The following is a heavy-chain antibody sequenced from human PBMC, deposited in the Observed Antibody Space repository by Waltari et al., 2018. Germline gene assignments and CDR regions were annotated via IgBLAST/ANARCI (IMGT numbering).Heavy chain of an antibody. CDR3: AKGPHCGGDCYNGP. CDR1: GASISSSH. V-gene: IGHV4-4*07. Sequence: QVQLQESGPGLVKPSETLSLTCTVSGASISSSHWSWIRQPAGKGLEWIGRISPRGTPNCSPSLKSRVTISVDTSKNQVSLKLSSVTAADTAVYYCAKGPHCGGDCYNGPWGQGTLVTVSS. CDR2: ISPRGTP. D-gene: IGHD2-21*01. J-gene: IGHJ5*02.